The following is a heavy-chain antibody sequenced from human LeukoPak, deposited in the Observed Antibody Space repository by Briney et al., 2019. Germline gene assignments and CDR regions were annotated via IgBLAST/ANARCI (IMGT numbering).Heavy chain of an antibody. D-gene: IGHD2-2*03. V-gene: IGHV3-23*01. Sequence: GGSLRLSCAASGFTFSSYAMSWVRQAPGKGLEWVSAISGSGGSTYYADSVKGRFTISRDNSKNTLYLQMNSLRAEDTAVYYCAKTLDITRSYYYYGMDVWGQGTMVTVSS. J-gene: IGHJ6*02. CDR2: ISGSGGST. CDR3: AKTLDITRSYYYYGMDV. CDR1: GFTFSSYA.